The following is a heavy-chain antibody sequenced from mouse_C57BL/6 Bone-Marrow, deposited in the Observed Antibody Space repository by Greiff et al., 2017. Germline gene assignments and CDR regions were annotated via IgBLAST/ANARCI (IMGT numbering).Heavy chain of an antibody. J-gene: IGHJ2*01. CDR2: IDPEDGET. CDR3: ARIYDYGSFDY. D-gene: IGHD2-4*01. V-gene: IGHV14-2*01. CDR1: GYTFTSYG. Sequence: EVQLQQSGAELARPGASVKLSCKASGYTFTSYGISWVKQRTEQGLEWIGRIDPEDGETKYAPKFQGKATITADTSSNTAYLQLSSLTSEDTAVYYCARIYDYGSFDYWGQGTTLTVSS.